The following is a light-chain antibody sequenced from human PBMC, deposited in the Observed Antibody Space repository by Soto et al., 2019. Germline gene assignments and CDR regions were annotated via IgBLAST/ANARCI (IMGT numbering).Light chain of an antibody. J-gene: IGKJ3*01. Sequence: IRMTQSPSTLSGSVGDRVTITCRASQGISSYLAWYQQKPGKAPKLLIYAASTLQSGVPSRFSGSGSGTDFTLTISCLQSEDFATYYCQQYYSYPLTFGPGTKVDIK. V-gene: IGKV1-8*01. CDR2: AAS. CDR3: QQYYSYPLT. CDR1: QGISSY.